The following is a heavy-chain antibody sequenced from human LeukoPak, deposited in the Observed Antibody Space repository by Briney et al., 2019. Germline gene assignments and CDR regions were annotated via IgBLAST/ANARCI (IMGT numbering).Heavy chain of an antibody. D-gene: IGHD3-10*01. V-gene: IGHV3-7*01. J-gene: IGHJ6*03. CDR1: GFTFSSYE. Sequence: PGGSLRLSCAASGFTFSSYEMNWVRQAPGKGLEWVANIKQDGSEKYYVDSVKGRFTISRDNAKNSLYLQMNSLRAEDTAVYYCARDGGSSGSYYNKPRHYYYYYMDVWGKGTTVTISS. CDR3: ARDGGSSGSYYNKPRHYYYYYMDV. CDR2: IKQDGSEK.